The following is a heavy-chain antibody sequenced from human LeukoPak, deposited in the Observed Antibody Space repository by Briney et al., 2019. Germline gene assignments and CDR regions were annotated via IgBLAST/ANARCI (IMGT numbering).Heavy chain of an antibody. J-gene: IGHJ4*02. CDR1: GFTFGDYA. D-gene: IGHD5-24*01. CDR2: IRSKAYGGTT. Sequence: GGSLRISCTASGFTFGDYAMSGVRQAPGKGLEWVGFIRSKAYGGTTEYAASVKGRFTISRDDSKSIAYLQMNSLKTEDTAVYYCTRDLYGDGYNYNYWGQGTLVTVSS. CDR3: TRDLYGDGYNYNY. V-gene: IGHV3-49*04.